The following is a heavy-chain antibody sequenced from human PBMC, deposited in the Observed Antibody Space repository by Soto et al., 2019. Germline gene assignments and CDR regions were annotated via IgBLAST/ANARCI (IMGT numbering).Heavy chain of an antibody. D-gene: IGHD4-17*01. CDR3: ARDNPPPHDSGGNSVLNYYGMDV. V-gene: IGHV4-30-4*01. CDR1: GGSISSGDYY. J-gene: IGHJ6*02. CDR2: IYYSGST. Sequence: QVQLQESGPGLVKPSQTLSLTCTVSGGSISSGDYYWSWIRQPPGKGLEWIGYIYYSGSTYYNPSLKSRVTISVDTSKNQFSLKLSSVTAADTAVYYCARDNPPPHDSGGNSVLNYYGMDVWGQGTTVTVSS.